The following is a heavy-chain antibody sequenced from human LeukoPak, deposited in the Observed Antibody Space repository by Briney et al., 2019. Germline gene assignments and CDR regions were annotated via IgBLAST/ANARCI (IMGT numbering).Heavy chain of an antibody. J-gene: IGHJ4*02. V-gene: IGHV3-23*01. CDR1: GFTFSSFP. CDR2: ITGSGGST. Sequence: PGGSLRLSCAASGFTFSSFPMTWVRLAPEKGLEWVSTITGSGGSTYYAESVKGRFTISRDNSKNTLYLQMNSLRGEDTALYFCAKDLAGCSDSWGQGTLVTVSS. CDR3: AKDLAGCSDS. D-gene: IGHD2-8*01.